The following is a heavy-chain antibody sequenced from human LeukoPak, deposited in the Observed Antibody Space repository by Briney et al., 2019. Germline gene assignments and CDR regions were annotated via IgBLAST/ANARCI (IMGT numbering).Heavy chain of an antibody. CDR1: GYTFTNNY. V-gene: IGHV1-46*01. Sequence: EASVKVSCKASGYTFTNNYLHWVRQAPGQGPEWMGMIYPRDGSTSYAQNFQGRVTVTRDTSTTTVHMELRGLRSEDTAVYYCARDQEGFDYWGQGTVVTVSS. CDR3: ARDQEGFDY. J-gene: IGHJ4*02. CDR2: IYPRDGST.